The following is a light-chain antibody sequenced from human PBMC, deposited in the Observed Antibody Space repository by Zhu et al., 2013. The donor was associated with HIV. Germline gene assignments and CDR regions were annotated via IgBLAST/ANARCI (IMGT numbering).Light chain of an antibody. CDR1: SLRLSS. J-gene: IGLJ3*02. CDR3: SAWDSDSDRPV. Sequence: SSELTQDPVVSVALGQTVKITCEGDSLRLSSASWFQLRPQQAPLRVVSGKNDRPSGSHRFSGSTFGNTATLTIIGTQADDEADYFCSAWDSDSDRPVFGGGTRLTV. CDR2: GKN. V-gene: IGLV3-19*02.